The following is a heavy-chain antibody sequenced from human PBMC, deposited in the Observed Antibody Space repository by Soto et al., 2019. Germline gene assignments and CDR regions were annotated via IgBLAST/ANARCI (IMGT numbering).Heavy chain of an antibody. V-gene: IGHV3-23*01. CDR3: AKVSKYCSGGYCYSNYFFDY. CDR2: ISGSGATT. Sequence: EVQLLEPGGGLVQPGGSLRLSCAASGFTFTSNAMSWVRQAPGKGLEWVSAISGSGATTYYADSVKGRFTNSRDNSKNTLYLQMHSLRAEDTAVYYCAKVSKYCSGGYCYSNYFFDYWGQGTLVTVSS. D-gene: IGHD2-15*01. CDR1: GFTFTSNA. J-gene: IGHJ4*02.